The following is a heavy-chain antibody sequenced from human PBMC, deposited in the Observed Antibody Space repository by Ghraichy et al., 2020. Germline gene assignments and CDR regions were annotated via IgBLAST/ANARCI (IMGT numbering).Heavy chain of an antibody. CDR1: GDSVSSNSAA. V-gene: IGHV6-1*01. CDR2: TYYRSKWYN. CDR3: TRSQSGATRQYFDY. Sequence: SETLSLTCAISGDSVSSNSAAWNWIRQSPSRGLEWLGRTYYRSKWYNDYAPSVKSRINVNPDTSKNQFSLQLSSVTPEDTAIYFCTRSQSGATRQYFDYWGQGALVTVSS. D-gene: IGHD1-1*01. J-gene: IGHJ4*02.